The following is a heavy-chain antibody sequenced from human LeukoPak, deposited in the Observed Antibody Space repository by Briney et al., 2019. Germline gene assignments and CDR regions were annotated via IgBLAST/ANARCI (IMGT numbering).Heavy chain of an antibody. V-gene: IGHV3-23*01. CDR1: GFTFSSYA. CDR2: ISGGGGYT. J-gene: IGHJ4*02. Sequence: PGGSLRLSCAASGFTFSSYAMSWVRQGPGKGLESVSAISGGGGYTYYADSVKGRFTISRDNSKSTLYLQMTSLRAGDTAIYYCAKGIYGSGTFYLFDYWGQGTLVTVSS. CDR3: AKGIYGSGTFYLFDY. D-gene: IGHD3-10*01.